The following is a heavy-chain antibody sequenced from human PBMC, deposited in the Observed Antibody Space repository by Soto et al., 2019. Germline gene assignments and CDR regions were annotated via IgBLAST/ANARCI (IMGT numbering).Heavy chain of an antibody. CDR1: GFTSSTYS. J-gene: IGHJ6*02. V-gene: IGHV3-7*03. CDR3: ATLSYYYYYGMDV. Sequence: LRLSCAASGFTSSTYSMTWVRQAPGKGLEWVANIKQDGGEKFYVDSVKGRFTVSRDNAKNSLYLQMNSLRTEDTAVYYCATLSYYYYYGMDVWGQGTTVTVSS. CDR2: IKQDGGEK.